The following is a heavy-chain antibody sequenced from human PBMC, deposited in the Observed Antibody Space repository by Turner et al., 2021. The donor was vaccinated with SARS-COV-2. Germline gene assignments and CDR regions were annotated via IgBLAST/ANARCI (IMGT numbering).Heavy chain of an antibody. J-gene: IGHJ4*02. D-gene: IGHD2-15*01. CDR2: ISYDGSNK. CDR3: ATRIVVVVTATNAFDY. V-gene: IGHV3-30*03. CDR1: GFPFGCYG. Sequence: QVQLVESGGGVVQPGSSLRLSFAASGFPFGCYGMPWVRQAPGKGLGWGAVISYDGSNKYYADSVKGRFTISRDNSKNTLNLQMNSLRAEDTAVYYCATRIVVVVTATNAFDYWGQGTLVTVSS.